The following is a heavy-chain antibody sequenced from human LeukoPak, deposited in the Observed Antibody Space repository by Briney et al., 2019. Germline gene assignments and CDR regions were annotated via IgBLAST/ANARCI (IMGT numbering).Heavy chain of an antibody. CDR1: GFTFSSYS. Sequence: GGSLRLSCAASGFTFSSYSMNWVRQAPGKGLEWVSYISSSSTIYYADSVKGRFTISRDNAKNSLYLQMNSLRAEDTAVYYCARGGDDYGEAVDIWGQGTMVTVSS. J-gene: IGHJ3*02. CDR3: ARGGDDYGEAVDI. V-gene: IGHV3-48*01. D-gene: IGHD4-17*01. CDR2: ISSSSTI.